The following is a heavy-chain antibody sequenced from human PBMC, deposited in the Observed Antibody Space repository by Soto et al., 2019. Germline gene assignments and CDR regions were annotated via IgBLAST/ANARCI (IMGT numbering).Heavy chain of an antibody. D-gene: IGHD5-12*01. V-gene: IGHV1-18*01. CDR3: ARGGYSGHDGAFQI. Sequence: QAHLVQSGAEVKEPGASVKVSCKASGYTFINYAINWVRQAPGQGIEWMAWISSYNGNTNYAQKCQVRVTLTADASTTTVNMELRSLTSDDTAVYYCARGGYSGHDGAFQIWGQGTMVTVFS. CDR1: GYTFINYA. J-gene: IGHJ3*02. CDR2: ISSYNGNT.